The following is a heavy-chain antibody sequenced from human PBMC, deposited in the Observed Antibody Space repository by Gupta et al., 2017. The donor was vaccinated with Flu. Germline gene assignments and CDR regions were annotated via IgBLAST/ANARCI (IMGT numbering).Heavy chain of an antibody. CDR2: IYYSGIT. CDR1: DGSLSNYY. CDR3: ARNFLGSGGLGHLDV. J-gene: IGHJ6*04. D-gene: IGHD6-25*01. V-gene: IGHV4-59*01. Sequence: QVQLQESGPGLVKPSETLSLTCNVSDGSLSNYYWSWIRQPPGKGLEWIGYIYYSGITNHSPSLKSRVTISIDTSKNQFSLKLSSVTAADTAVYYCARNFLGSGGLGHLDVWGKGTTVTVSS.